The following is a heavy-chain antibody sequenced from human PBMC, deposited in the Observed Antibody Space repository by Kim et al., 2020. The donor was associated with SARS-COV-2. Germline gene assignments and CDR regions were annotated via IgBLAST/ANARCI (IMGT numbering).Heavy chain of an antibody. Sequence: ASVKVSCKASGYTFTSYAMNWVRQAPGQGLEWMGWINTNTGNPTYAQGFTGRFVFSLDTSVNTAYLQISSLKAEDTAVYYCARIPSAYCSSTNCYSWFDPWGQGTLVTVSS. V-gene: IGHV7-4-1*02. CDR3: ARIPSAYCSSTNCYSWFDP. CDR1: GYTFTSYA. CDR2: INTNTGNP. J-gene: IGHJ5*02. D-gene: IGHD2-2*02.